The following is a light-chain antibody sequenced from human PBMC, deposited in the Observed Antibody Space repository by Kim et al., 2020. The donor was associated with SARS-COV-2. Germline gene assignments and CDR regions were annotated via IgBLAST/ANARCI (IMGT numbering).Light chain of an antibody. CDR1: GGDVGDYNY. Sequence: GQTLNNSATGTGGDVGDYNYVTWYQHHPGKAPKLMIYDVSKRPSGVSNRFSGSKSGNTASLTSSGLQAEDAANDYCSSYTSSSTWVFGGGTQLTVL. CDR2: DVS. V-gene: IGLV2-14*03. CDR3: SSYTSSSTWV. J-gene: IGLJ3*02.